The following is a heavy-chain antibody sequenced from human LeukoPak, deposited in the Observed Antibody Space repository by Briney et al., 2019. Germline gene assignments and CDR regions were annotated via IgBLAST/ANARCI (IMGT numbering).Heavy chain of an antibody. Sequence: SVKVSCKASGGTFSSYAISWVRQAPGQRLEWMGGIIPIFGTANYAQKFQGRVTITADESTSTAYMELSSLRSEDTAVYYCASGGYSGYDLYYYYGMDVWGQGTTVTVSS. V-gene: IGHV1-69*13. CDR1: GGTFSSYA. D-gene: IGHD5-12*01. CDR3: ASGGYSGYDLYYYYGMDV. CDR2: IIPIFGTA. J-gene: IGHJ6*02.